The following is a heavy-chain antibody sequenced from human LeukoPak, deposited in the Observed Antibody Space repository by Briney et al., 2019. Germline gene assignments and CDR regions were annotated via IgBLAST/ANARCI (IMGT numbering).Heavy chain of an antibody. Sequence: SETLSLTCAVYGGSFSGYYWSWIRQPPGKGLEWIGEINHSGSTNYNPSLKSRVTISVDTSKNQFSLKLSSATAADTAVYYCARGRLYYYDSSGYSYWGQGTLVTVSS. V-gene: IGHV4-34*01. CDR3: ARGRLYYYDSSGYSY. D-gene: IGHD3-22*01. CDR2: INHSGST. CDR1: GGSFSGYY. J-gene: IGHJ4*02.